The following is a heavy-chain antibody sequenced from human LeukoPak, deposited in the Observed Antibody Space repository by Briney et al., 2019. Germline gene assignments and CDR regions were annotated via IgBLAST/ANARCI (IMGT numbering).Heavy chain of an antibody. CDR2: IYHGDSDI. V-gene: IGHV5-51*01. CDR3: ARGARGNSHDY. Sequence: GESLKISCKGSGYSFTSYWIAWVRQMPGKGLEWMGIIYHGDSDIRYSPSFQGQVTISADKFISTADLQWSSLKASDTAMYYCARGARGNSHDYWGQGTLVTVSS. J-gene: IGHJ4*02. D-gene: IGHD6-13*01. CDR1: GYSFTSYW.